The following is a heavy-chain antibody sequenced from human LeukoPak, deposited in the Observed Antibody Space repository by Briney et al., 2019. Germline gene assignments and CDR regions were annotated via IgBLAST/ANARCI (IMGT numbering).Heavy chain of an antibody. CDR2: ISSSGTTI. D-gene: IGHD5-24*01. Sequence: GGSLRLSCAAAGFTFSDYYMSWIRQAPGKGLEGLSDISSSGTTIYYADSVKGRFTISRDNAKNSLYLQMNSLRAEETAVYYCARETRVRWTDYWGQGILVTVSS. V-gene: IGHV3-11*04. CDR1: GFTFSDYY. J-gene: IGHJ4*02. CDR3: ARETRVRWTDY.